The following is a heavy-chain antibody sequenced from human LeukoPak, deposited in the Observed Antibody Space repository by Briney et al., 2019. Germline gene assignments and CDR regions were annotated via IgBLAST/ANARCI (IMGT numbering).Heavy chain of an antibody. Sequence: GGSLRLSCAASGFTFSSYGMHWVRQAPGKGLEWVAFIRYDGSNKYYADSVKGRFTISRDNSKNTLYLQMNSLRAEDTAVYYCARVGIAVALDWFDPWGQGTLVTVSS. CDR3: ARVGIAVALDWFDP. J-gene: IGHJ5*02. CDR1: GFTFSSYG. CDR2: IRYDGSNK. V-gene: IGHV3-30*02. D-gene: IGHD6-19*01.